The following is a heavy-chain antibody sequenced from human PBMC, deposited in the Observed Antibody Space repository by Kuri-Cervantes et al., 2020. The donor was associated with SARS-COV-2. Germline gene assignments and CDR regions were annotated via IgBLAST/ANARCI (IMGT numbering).Heavy chain of an antibody. Sequence: SETLSLTCAVYGGSFSGYYWSWIRQPPGKGLEWIGEINHSGSTNYNPSLKGRVTISVDTSKNQFSLKLSSVTAADTAVYYCAGGYYYDSSGPVLRYYFDYWGQGTLVTVSS. J-gene: IGHJ4*02. D-gene: IGHD3-22*01. CDR2: INHSGST. CDR1: GGSFSGYY. V-gene: IGHV4-34*01. CDR3: AGGYYYDSSGPVLRYYFDY.